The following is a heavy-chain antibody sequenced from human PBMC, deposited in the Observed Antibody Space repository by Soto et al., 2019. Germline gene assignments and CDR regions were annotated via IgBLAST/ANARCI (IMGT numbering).Heavy chain of an antibody. CDR3: ARLGVQYASGYFDY. J-gene: IGHJ4*02. CDR2: IYYSGST. D-gene: IGHD4-4*01. CDR1: GGSISSSSYY. V-gene: IGHV4-39*01. Sequence: QLQLQESGPGLVKPSETLSLTCTVSGGSISSSSYYWGWIRQPPGKGLEWIGSIYYSGSTYYNPSLKSRVTISVDTSKNQFSLKLSSVTAADTAVYYCARLGVQYASGYFDYWGQGTLVTVSS.